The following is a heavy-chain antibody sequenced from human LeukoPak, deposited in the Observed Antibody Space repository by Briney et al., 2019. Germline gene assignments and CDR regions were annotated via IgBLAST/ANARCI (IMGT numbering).Heavy chain of an antibody. J-gene: IGHJ5*02. D-gene: IGHD3-16*01. CDR1: GGSISSGGYY. Sequence: SETLSLTCTVSGGSISSGGYYWSWIRQHPGKGLEWIGYIYYSGGTHYKPSLQSRVTISVDTSKNQFSLRLSSVTAADTALYYCARDHYYDGRGRFDPWGQGTLVTVSS. CDR3: ARDHYYDGRGRFDP. V-gene: IGHV4-31*03. CDR2: IYYSGGT.